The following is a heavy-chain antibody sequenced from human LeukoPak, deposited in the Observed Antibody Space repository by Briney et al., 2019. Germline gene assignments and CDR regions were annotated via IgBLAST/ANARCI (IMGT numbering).Heavy chain of an antibody. CDR2: IRSKANSYAT. CDR3: TRVLRVGSGWYMDYYMDV. CDR1: GFTFSGSA. Sequence: PGGSLRLSCAASGFTFSGSAMHWVRQASGKGLEWVGRIRSKANSYATAYAASVKGRFTISRDDSKNTAYLQTNSLKTEDTAVYYCTRVLRVGSGWYMDYYMDVWGKGTTVTVSS. J-gene: IGHJ6*03. D-gene: IGHD6-19*01. V-gene: IGHV3-73*01.